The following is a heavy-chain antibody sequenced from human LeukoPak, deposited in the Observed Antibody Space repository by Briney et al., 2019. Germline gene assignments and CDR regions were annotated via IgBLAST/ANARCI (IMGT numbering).Heavy chain of an antibody. CDR2: ISRSGSTI. Sequence: GGSLRLSCAASGFPFSSYEMIWVRQPPGKGLECVSYISRSGSTIYYADSVKGRFTISRDNAQNSLYLQMNSLSAEDTGVYYCAREGLALDYWGQGTLVTVSS. J-gene: IGHJ4*02. CDR1: GFPFSSYE. D-gene: IGHD3/OR15-3a*01. CDR3: AREGLALDY. V-gene: IGHV3-48*03.